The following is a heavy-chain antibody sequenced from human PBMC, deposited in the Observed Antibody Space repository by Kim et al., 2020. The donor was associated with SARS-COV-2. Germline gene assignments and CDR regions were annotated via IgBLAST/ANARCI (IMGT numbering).Heavy chain of an antibody. Sequence: GESLKISCKGSGYSFTSYWIGWVRQMPGKGLEWMGIIYPGDSDTRYSPSFQGQVTISADKSISTAYLQWSSLKASDTAMYYCARLFTMIVADDAFDIWGQGIMVTVSS. CDR2: IYPGDSDT. J-gene: IGHJ3*02. V-gene: IGHV5-51*01. CDR1: GYSFTSYW. D-gene: IGHD3-22*01. CDR3: ARLFTMIVADDAFDI.